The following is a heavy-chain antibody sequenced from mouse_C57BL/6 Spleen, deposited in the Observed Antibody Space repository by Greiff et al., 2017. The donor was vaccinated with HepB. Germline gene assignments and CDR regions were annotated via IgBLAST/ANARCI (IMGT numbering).Heavy chain of an antibody. V-gene: IGHV1-61*01. J-gene: IGHJ4*01. Sequence: VQLQQPGAELVRPGSSVKLSCKASGYTFTSYWMEWVKQRPGQGLEWIGNIYPSDSETHYNQKFKDKATLTVDKSSSTAYMQLSSLTSEDSAVYYCARSAYYSNYVGAMDYWGQGTSVTVSS. D-gene: IGHD2-5*01. CDR2: IYPSDSET. CDR1: GYTFTSYW. CDR3: ARSAYYSNYVGAMDY.